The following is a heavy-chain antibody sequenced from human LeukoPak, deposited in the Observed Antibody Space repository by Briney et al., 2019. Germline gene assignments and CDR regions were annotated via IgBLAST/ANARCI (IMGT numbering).Heavy chain of an antibody. CDR2: ISGSGGST. Sequence: PGGSLRLSCAASGFTFSSYWMSWVRQAPGKGLEWVSAISGSGGSTYYADSVKGRFTISRDNSKNTLYLQMNSLRAEDTAVYYCAKGHYGDYDAFDIWGQGTMVTVSS. J-gene: IGHJ3*02. D-gene: IGHD4-17*01. CDR3: AKGHYGDYDAFDI. V-gene: IGHV3-23*01. CDR1: GFTFSSYW.